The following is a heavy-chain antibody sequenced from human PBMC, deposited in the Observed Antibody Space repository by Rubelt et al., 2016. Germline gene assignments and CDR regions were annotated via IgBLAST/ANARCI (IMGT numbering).Heavy chain of an antibody. Sequence: GSLRLSCAASGFTFSSYWMSWVRQAPGKGLEWVANIEPDGSDKDYVDSVKGRFTISRDGAKNSLYLQMNGLRVEDTAVYYCATDRASKVLTDWGQGTLVTVSS. CDR3: ATDRASKVLTD. V-gene: IGHV3-7*03. CDR1: GFTFSSYW. D-gene: IGHD4/OR15-4a*01. CDR2: IEPDGSDK. J-gene: IGHJ4*02.